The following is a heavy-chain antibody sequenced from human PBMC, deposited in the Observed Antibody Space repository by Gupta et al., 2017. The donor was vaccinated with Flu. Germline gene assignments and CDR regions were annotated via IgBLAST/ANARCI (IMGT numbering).Heavy chain of an antibody. CDR3: AREAVEMAAFDS. Sequence: QVQLQESGPGLVKPSPTLSLTCTVSGGSISRGGYLWNWIRQPAGKRLEWIGRIFLSGDTNYNPSLKSLFTISRDTSKNQFSLSLSSVTAADTAIYYCAREAVEMAAFDSWGQGTRVTVSA. CDR1: GGSISRGGYL. D-gene: IGHD6-19*01. V-gene: IGHV4-61*02. CDR2: IFLSGDT. J-gene: IGHJ4*02.